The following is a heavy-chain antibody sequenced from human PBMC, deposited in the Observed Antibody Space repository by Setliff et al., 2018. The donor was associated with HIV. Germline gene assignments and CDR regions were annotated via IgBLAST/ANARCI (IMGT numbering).Heavy chain of an antibody. D-gene: IGHD3-22*01. Sequence: SLRLSCAASGFTFSNYAMHWVRQAPGKGLEWVAVISYDGSNKYYADSVKGRFTISRDNSKNTLYLQMNSLRVEDTAVYYCARETMYDSRGYLSHYFDYWGQGTLVTVS. CDR3: ARETMYDSRGYLSHYFDY. J-gene: IGHJ4*02. V-gene: IGHV3-30-3*01. CDR1: GFTFSNYA. CDR2: ISYDGSNK.